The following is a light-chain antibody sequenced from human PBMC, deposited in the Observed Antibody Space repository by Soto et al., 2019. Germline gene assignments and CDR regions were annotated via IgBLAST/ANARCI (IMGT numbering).Light chain of an antibody. CDR3: QQYHNRWT. J-gene: IGKJ1*01. V-gene: IGKV1-5*03. CDR2: KAS. Sequence: EIQMPQSPSTLSSSVGDRVTITCRASQSISIWLAWYQQKPGKAPKILIYKASSLESGVPSRFSGSGSGTEFTLTISSLQPDDFATYYCQQYHNRWTFGQGTKVDIK. CDR1: QSISIW.